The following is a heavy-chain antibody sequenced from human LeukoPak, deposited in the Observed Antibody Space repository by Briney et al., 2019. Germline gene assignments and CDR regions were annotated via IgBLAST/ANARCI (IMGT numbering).Heavy chain of an antibody. CDR2: INPSGGST. Sequence: ASVKVSCKASGYTFTSYGISWVRQAPGQGLEWMGIINPSGGSTSYAQKFQGRVTMTRDTSTNTVYMELSSLRSEDTAVYYCATGLRWYCSSTSCLLDYWGQGTLVTVSS. CDR3: ATGLRWYCSSTSCLLDY. D-gene: IGHD2-2*01. V-gene: IGHV1-46*01. CDR1: GYTFTSYG. J-gene: IGHJ4*02.